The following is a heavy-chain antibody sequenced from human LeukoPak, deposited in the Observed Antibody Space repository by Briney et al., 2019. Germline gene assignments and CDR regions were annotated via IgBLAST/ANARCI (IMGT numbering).Heavy chain of an antibody. CDR1: GYTFTSYG. CDR3: ARVWSGSYYFDY. CDR2: ISAYNGNT. Sequence: ASVKVSCKASGYTFTSYGISWVRQAPGQGLEWMGWISAYNGNTNYAQKLQGRVTMTTDTSTSTAYMELSRLRSDDTAVYYCARVWSGSYYFDYWGQGTLVTVSS. J-gene: IGHJ4*02. V-gene: IGHV1-18*01. D-gene: IGHD1-26*01.